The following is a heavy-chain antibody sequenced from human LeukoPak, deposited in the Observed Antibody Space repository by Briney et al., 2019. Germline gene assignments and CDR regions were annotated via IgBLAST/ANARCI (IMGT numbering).Heavy chain of an antibody. Sequence: ASVKVSCKASGYTFTSYYMHWVRQAPGQGLEWMGIINPSGGSTSYAQKFQGRVTMTRDMSTSTVYMELSSLRSEDTAVYYCARELGGYSYGFHSYYYYGMDVWGQGTTVTVSS. D-gene: IGHD5-18*01. CDR3: ARELGGYSYGFHSYYYYGMDV. J-gene: IGHJ6*02. CDR2: INPSGGST. V-gene: IGHV1-46*01. CDR1: GYTFTSYY.